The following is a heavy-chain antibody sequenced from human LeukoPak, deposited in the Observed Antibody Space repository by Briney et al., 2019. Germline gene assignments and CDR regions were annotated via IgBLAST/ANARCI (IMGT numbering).Heavy chain of an antibody. CDR1: GFTFISYG. CDR2: MSGSGGST. J-gene: IGHJ4*02. Sequence: GGTLRLSCAASGFTFISYGMSWVRQGPGKGLEWVSAMSGSGGSTYYADSVKGRFTISRDNAKNSLSLQMNSLRAEDTAVYLCARYYYDSSGYYYFDYWGQGTLVTVSS. D-gene: IGHD3-22*01. CDR3: ARYYYDSSGYYYFDY. V-gene: IGHV3-23*01.